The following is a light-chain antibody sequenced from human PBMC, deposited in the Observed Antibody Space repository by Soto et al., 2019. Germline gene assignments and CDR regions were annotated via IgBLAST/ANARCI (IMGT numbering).Light chain of an antibody. CDR1: SSDVGGYNY. CDR2: DVS. V-gene: IGLV2-14*01. Sequence: QSVLAQPASVSGSPGQSITIYCTGTSSDVGGYNYVSWYQQHPGKAPKLMIYDVSNRPSGVSNRFSGSKSGNTESLTISGLQAEDEADYYCSSYTSSLYVFGTGTKVTVL. J-gene: IGLJ1*01. CDR3: SSYTSSLYV.